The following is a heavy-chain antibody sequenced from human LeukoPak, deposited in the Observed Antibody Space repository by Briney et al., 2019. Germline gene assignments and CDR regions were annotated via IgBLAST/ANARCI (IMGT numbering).Heavy chain of an antibody. D-gene: IGHD2-2*01. CDR3: ARRYCSSTSCLFDY. CDR1: GFTFSSYE. CDR2: ISSSGSTI. Sequence: GSLRLSCAASGFTFSSYEMNWVRQAPGKGLEWVSYISSSGSTIYYADSVKGRFTISRDNAKNSLYLQMNSLRAEDTAVYYCARRYCSSTSCLFDYWGQGTLVIVSS. V-gene: IGHV3-48*03. J-gene: IGHJ4*02.